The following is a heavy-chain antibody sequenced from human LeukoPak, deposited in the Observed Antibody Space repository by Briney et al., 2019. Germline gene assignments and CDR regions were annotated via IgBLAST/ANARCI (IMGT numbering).Heavy chain of an antibody. CDR3: ARRAYCGGDCYSIDY. Sequence: SEALSLTCTVSGGSISSYHWSWIRQPPGKGLEWIGYIYYTGSTNYNPSLKSRVTISVDTSKNQFSLKLNSVTAADTAVYYCARRAYCGGDCYSIDYWGQGTLVTVSS. CDR1: GGSISSYH. J-gene: IGHJ4*02. CDR2: IYYTGST. D-gene: IGHD2-21*02. V-gene: IGHV4-59*12.